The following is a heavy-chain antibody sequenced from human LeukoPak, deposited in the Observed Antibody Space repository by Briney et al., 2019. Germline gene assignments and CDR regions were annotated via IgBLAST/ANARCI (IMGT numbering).Heavy chain of an antibody. V-gene: IGHV3-74*01. D-gene: IGHD6-13*01. J-gene: IGHJ3*02. CDR1: GFIFSDYW. CDR2: INRDGTGT. Sequence: GGSLRLSCAPSGFIFSDYWFHWVRQTPGQGLVWVAAINRDGTGTSHADSVRGRFTVSRDNAKNTLYLQMNSLRAEDMALYYCAKAYSSSWYGGAFDIWGQGTMVTVSS. CDR3: AKAYSSSWYGGAFDI.